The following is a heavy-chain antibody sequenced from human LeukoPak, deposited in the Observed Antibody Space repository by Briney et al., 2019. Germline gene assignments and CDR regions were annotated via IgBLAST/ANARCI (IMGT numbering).Heavy chain of an antibody. CDR1: GFTVSSNY. V-gene: IGHV3-53*01. Sequence: GGSLRLSCAASGFTVSSNYMSWVRQAPGKGLEWVSVIYSGGSTYYADSVKGRFTISRDNSKNTLYLQMNSLRAEDTAVYYCARVHTGEFCGGDCYPRAFDIWGKGTMVTVSS. D-gene: IGHD2-21*02. J-gene: IGHJ3*02. CDR2: IYSGGST. CDR3: ARVHTGEFCGGDCYPRAFDI.